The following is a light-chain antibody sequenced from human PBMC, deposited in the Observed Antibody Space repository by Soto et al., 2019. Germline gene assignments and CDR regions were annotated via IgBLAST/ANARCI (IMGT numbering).Light chain of an antibody. V-gene: IGKV1-5*01. Sequence: DIQMTQSPSTLSASVGDRVTITCRASQSISNWLAWYQQKPGKAPKLLIYDASSLESGVPSRFSGSGSGTDFTLTISRLEPEDFAVYYCQQYGSSPLTFGQGTKVDIK. CDR2: DAS. CDR1: QSISNW. J-gene: IGKJ1*01. CDR3: QQYGSSPLT.